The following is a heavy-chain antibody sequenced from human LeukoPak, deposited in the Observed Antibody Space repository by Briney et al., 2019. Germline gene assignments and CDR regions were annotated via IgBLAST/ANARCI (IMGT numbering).Heavy chain of an antibody. CDR1: GSDFSSHN. CDR2: ISRNSRTT. CDR3: ARDVVPAAIGYYFDY. J-gene: IGHJ4*02. Sequence: PGGSLRLSCAVSGSDFSSHNFHWVRQAPGKGLEWVSFISRNSRTTYYADSVKGRFTISRDDAKNLVYLQMNSLGAEDTAVYYCARDVVPAAIGYYFDYWGQGTLVTVSS. D-gene: IGHD2-2*02. V-gene: IGHV3-48*04.